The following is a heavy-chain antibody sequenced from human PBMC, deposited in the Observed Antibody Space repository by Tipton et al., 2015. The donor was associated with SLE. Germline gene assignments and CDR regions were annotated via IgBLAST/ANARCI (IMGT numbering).Heavy chain of an antibody. Sequence: TLSLTCAVYGGSFSDYFWTWIRQSPGKGLEWIGDVNHSGSTDYHPSLKSRVTMSVDTSKNQFSLKLASVTAADTALYYCARCTIFGVVRGSFDSWSQGTLVTVS. D-gene: IGHD3-3*01. J-gene: IGHJ4*02. CDR1: GGSFSDYF. CDR3: ARCTIFGVVRGSFDS. CDR2: VNHSGST. V-gene: IGHV4-34*01.